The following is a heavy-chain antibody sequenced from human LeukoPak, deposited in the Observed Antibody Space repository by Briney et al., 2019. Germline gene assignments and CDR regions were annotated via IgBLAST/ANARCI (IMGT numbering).Heavy chain of an antibody. D-gene: IGHD6-6*01. CDR1: GFTFSSYA. CDR2: INHSGST. J-gene: IGHJ4*02. Sequence: GSLRLSCAASGFTFSSYAMSWVRQPPGKGLEWIGEINHSGSTNYNPSLKSRVTISVDTSKNQFSLKLSSVTAADTAVYYCARGSIIAARPLDLDYRGQGTLVTVSS. CDR3: ARGSIIAARPLDLDY. V-gene: IGHV4-34*01.